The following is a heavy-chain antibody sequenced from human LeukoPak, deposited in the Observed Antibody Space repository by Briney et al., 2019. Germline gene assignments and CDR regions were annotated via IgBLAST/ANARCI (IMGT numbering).Heavy chain of an antibody. CDR2: IHGGGST. CDR3: ARDLASPPYNWFDP. Sequence: SETLSLTRTVSGASINNYYWSWIRQPAGKGLEWIGRIHGGGSTNYNPSLKSRVTVSIDTSKNQFSLKLSSMTAADTAVYYCARDLASPPYNWFDPWGQGTLVTVSS. V-gene: IGHV4-4*07. D-gene: IGHD3-3*02. J-gene: IGHJ5*02. CDR1: GASINNYY.